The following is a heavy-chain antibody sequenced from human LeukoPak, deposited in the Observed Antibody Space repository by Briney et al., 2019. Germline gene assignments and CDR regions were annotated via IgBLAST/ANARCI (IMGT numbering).Heavy chain of an antibody. J-gene: IGHJ4*02. CDR3: ARADSSSWYRFLDY. CDR2: INPNSGGT. Sequence: ASVKVSCKASGYTFTGYYMHWVRQAPGQGLEWMGWINPNSGGTNYAGLVTMTRDTSISTAYMELSRLRSDDAAVYYCARADSSSWYRFLDYWGQGTLVTVSS. CDR1: GYTFTGYY. V-gene: IGHV1-2*04. D-gene: IGHD6-13*01.